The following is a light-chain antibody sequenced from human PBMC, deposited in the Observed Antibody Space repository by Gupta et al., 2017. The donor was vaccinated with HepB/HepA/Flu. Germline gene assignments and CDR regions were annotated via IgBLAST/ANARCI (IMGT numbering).Light chain of an antibody. CDR2: RNN. J-gene: IGLJ3*02. V-gene: IGLV10-54*04. CDR1: RNNVGNQG. CDR3: SAWDSSLSAWV. Sequence: AGLTQPPSVSKGLRQIATLTCPGNRNNVGNQGAAWLQQHQGHPPKLLSYRNNNRPPGISERFSASKSGNTASLTITGLQPEDEADYYCSAWDSSLSAWVFGGATKLTVL.